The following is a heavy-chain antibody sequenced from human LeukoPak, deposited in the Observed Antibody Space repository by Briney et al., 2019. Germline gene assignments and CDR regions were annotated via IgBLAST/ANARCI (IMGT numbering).Heavy chain of an antibody. J-gene: IGHJ3*02. D-gene: IGHD2-21*02. CDR1: GDSISSSSHY. V-gene: IGHV4-39*01. CDR2: LHHTGRS. CDR3: VAEMTASAAFDI. Sequence: SETLSLTCTVSGDSISSSSHYWGWIRQPPGKTLEWIGSLHHTGRSYSSAALKSRVNISMDMSKSQFSLKLNSVTAADSGVYYCVAEMTASAAFDIWGRGTLVAVPS.